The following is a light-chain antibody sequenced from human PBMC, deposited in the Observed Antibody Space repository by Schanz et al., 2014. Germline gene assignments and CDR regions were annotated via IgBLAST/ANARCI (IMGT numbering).Light chain of an antibody. V-gene: IGLV8-61*01. CDR2: NTN. Sequence: QTVVTQEPSFSVSPGGTVTLTCGLSSGSVSTTYYPSWFQQTPGQAPRTLIYNTNTRSSGVPDRFSGSILGNKAALTITGAQADDESDYYCVLYVGSGIWVFGGGTKFTVL. CDR1: SGSVSTTYY. J-gene: IGLJ3*02. CDR3: VLYVGSGIWV.